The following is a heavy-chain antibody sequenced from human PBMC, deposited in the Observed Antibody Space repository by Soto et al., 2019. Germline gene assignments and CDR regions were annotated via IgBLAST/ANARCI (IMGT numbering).Heavy chain of an antibody. CDR2: ISDSGGST. D-gene: IGHD3-16*02. Sequence: PGGSLRLSCAASGFTFSSCAMSWVRQAPGKGLEWVSAISDSGGSTYYANSVKGRFSISRDNSKNTLYLQMNSLRAEDTAVYYCAKSSSNYFYYYYMDVWGKGTTVTVSS. J-gene: IGHJ6*03. V-gene: IGHV3-23*01. CDR1: GFTFSSCA. CDR3: AKSSSNYFYYYYMDV.